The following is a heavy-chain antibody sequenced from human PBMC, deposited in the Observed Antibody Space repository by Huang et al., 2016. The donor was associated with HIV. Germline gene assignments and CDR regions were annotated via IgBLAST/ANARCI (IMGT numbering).Heavy chain of an antibody. Sequence: QLLLQESGPGLVKPSEALALTCAVSGGSIRSSDYHWGWIRQPPGKGLGWIGSIYYKGSTHYGPALKSRVTVAVDTSKNLFFLNLTSMTAADTAVYYCARHREGPVAYYSGWGSHLNYMDVWGRGRTVVVSS. J-gene: IGHJ6*03. V-gene: IGHV4-39*01. CDR2: IYYKGST. D-gene: IGHD3-10*01. CDR3: ARHREGPVAYYSGWGSHLNYMDV. CDR1: GGSIRSSDYH.